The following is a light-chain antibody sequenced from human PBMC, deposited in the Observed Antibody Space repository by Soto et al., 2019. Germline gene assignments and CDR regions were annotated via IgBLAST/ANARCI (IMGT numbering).Light chain of an antibody. CDR3: QQFDSVPCT. V-gene: IGKV1-33*01. J-gene: IGKJ2*02. CDR1: HDIKNY. CDR2: DAS. Sequence: QMTQSPSSLSASVGDRVTLTCQASHDIKNYLIWYQQKAGRAPKLLIYDASSLGAGVSSRFSGSVSGTHFTLTITSRQLEDIATYYCQQFDSVPCTFGQGTKLEI.